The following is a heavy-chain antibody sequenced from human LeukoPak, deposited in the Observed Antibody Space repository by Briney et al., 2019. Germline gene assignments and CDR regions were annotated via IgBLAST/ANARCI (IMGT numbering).Heavy chain of an antibody. V-gene: IGHV3-21*04. D-gene: IGHD5-24*01. J-gene: IGHJ4*02. Sequence: GGSLRLSCAASGFTFSTYTMNWVRQAPGKGLEWVSSISSSSSDIYYADSVKGRFTISRDNAKNSLYLQMNSLRAEDTAVYYCAKSGYNRFDYWGQGALVTVSS. CDR3: AKSGYNRFDY. CDR2: ISSSSSDI. CDR1: GFTFSTYT.